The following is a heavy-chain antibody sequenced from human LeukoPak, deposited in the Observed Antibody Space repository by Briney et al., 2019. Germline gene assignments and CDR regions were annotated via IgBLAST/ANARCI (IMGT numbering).Heavy chain of an antibody. V-gene: IGHV3-30*03. Sequence: GGSLRLSCAASGFTFSSYGMHWVRQAPGKGLEWVAVISYDGSNKYYADSVKGRFTISRDNAKNSLYLQMNSLRAEDTAVYYCARDRHCSSTSCYKRYYYGMDVWGQGTTVTVSS. CDR2: ISYDGSNK. CDR1: GFTFSSYG. CDR3: ARDRHCSSTSCYKRYYYGMDV. J-gene: IGHJ6*02. D-gene: IGHD2-2*02.